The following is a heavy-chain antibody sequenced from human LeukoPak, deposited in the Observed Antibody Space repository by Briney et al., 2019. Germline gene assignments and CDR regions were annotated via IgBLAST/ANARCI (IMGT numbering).Heavy chain of an antibody. CDR2: INPNGGST. D-gene: IGHD1-26*01. CDR1: GYTFTSYY. Sequence: ASVKVSCKASGYTFTSYYMHWVRQAPGQGLEWMGIINPNGGSTSYAQKFQGRVTITADESTSTAYMELSSLRSEDTAVYYCARDGSGEIDYWGQGTLVTVSS. J-gene: IGHJ4*02. V-gene: IGHV1-46*01. CDR3: ARDGSGEIDY.